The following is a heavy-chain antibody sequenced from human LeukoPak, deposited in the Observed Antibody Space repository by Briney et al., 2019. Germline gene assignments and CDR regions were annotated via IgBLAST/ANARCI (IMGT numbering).Heavy chain of an antibody. CDR3: ARYHGSGYSHFDY. CDR1: GYTFTSYY. D-gene: IGHD3-3*01. Sequence: ASVKVSCKASGYTFTSYYMHWVRQAPGQGLEWMGIINPSGGSTSYAQKFQGRVTITTDESTSTAYMELSSLRSEDTAVYYCARYHGSGYSHFDYWGQGTLVTVSS. V-gene: IGHV1-46*01. CDR2: INPSGGST. J-gene: IGHJ4*02.